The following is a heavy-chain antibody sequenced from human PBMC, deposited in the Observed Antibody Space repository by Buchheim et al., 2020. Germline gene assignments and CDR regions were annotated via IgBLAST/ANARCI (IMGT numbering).Heavy chain of an antibody. Sequence: QVQLQQWGAGLLKPSQTLSLTCTVSGGSISSGGYYWSWIRQHPGKGLEWIGYIYYSGSTYYNPSLKSRVTISVDTSKNQFSLKLSSVTAADTAVYYCARANWNYEANWFDPWGQGTL. CDR3: ARANWNYEANWFDP. J-gene: IGHJ5*02. D-gene: IGHD1-7*01. CDR2: IYYSGST. CDR1: GGSISSGGYY. V-gene: IGHV4-31*03.